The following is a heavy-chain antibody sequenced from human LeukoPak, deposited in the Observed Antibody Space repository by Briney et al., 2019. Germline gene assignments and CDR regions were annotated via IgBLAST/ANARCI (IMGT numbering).Heavy chain of an antibody. Sequence: GGSLRLSCAASGFTFSDYYMSWIRQSPGKGLEWVSYISSVGTTTHCADSVKGRFTISRDNAKKSLYLQINSLRAEDTAVYYCARDGLDHYGVDVWGQGTTVTVSS. CDR1: GFTFSDYY. CDR2: ISSVGTTT. J-gene: IGHJ6*02. CDR3: ARDGLDHYGVDV. V-gene: IGHV3-11*01.